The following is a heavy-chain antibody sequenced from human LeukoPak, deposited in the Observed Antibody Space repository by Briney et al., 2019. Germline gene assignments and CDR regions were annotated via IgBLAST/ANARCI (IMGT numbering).Heavy chain of an antibody. J-gene: IGHJ4*01. D-gene: IGHD6-6*01. CDR3: ARSPGYSNSSPLDY. V-gene: IGHV4-59*02. CDR1: GGSVSSYY. CDR2: IYYSGST. Sequence: PSETLSLTCTVSGGSVSSYYWSWIRQPPGKGLEWIGYIYYSGSTNYNPSLKSRVTISVDTSKTQFSLNLSSVTAADTAVYYCARSPGYSNSSPLDYWGQEPWSPSPQ.